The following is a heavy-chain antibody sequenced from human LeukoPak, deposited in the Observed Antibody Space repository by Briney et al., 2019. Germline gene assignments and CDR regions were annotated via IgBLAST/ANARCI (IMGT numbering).Heavy chain of an antibody. CDR1: GFTFRTYW. Sequence: GGSLRLSCVASGFTFRTYWMNWVRQAPGKGLEWVGNIKENGSKAYYVDSVKGRFTISRDNAKNSLYLQLSTLRVEDTAVYYGARDSPGYSGDECWGQGTLVTVS. J-gene: IGHJ4*02. V-gene: IGHV3-7*01. D-gene: IGHD4-11*01. CDR3: ARDSPGYSGDEC. CDR2: IKENGSKA.